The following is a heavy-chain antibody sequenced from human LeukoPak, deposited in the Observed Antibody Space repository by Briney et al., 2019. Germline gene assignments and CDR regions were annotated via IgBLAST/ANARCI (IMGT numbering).Heavy chain of an antibody. CDR1: GYTFTSYG. CDR3: ARVTPYYYGSELGDYFDY. V-gene: IGHV1-18*01. CDR2: ISAYNGNT. Sequence: ASVTVSCTASGYTFTSYGISWVRQAPGQGLEWMGWISAYNGNTNYAQKLQGRVTMTTDTSTSTAYMELRSLRSDDTAVYYCARVTPYYYGSELGDYFDYWGQGTLVTVSS. J-gene: IGHJ4*02. D-gene: IGHD3-10*01.